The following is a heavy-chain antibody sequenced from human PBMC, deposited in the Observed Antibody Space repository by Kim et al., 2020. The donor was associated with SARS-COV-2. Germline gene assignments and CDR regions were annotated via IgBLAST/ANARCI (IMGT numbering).Heavy chain of an antibody. CDR1: GFTFSSYA. CDR3: ASTYYYGSGSYYNLADTHNPRRLDGDY. Sequence: GGSLRLSCAASGFTFSSYAMHWVRQAPGKGLEWVAVISYDGSNKYYADSVKGRFTISRDNSKNTLYLQMNSLRAEDTAVYYCASTYYYGSGSYYNLADTHNPRRLDGDYWGQGTLVTVSS. CDR2: ISYDGSNK. V-gene: IGHV3-30*04. D-gene: IGHD3-10*01. J-gene: IGHJ4*02.